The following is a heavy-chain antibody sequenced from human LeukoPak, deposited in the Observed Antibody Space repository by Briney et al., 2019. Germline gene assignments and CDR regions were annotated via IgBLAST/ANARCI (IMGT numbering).Heavy chain of an antibody. CDR3: ARGGRFPSLAL. V-gene: IGHV4-59*12. J-gene: IGHJ4*02. CDR2: IYYSGST. CDR1: GGSISTYY. D-gene: IGHD3-3*01. Sequence: SETLSLTCTVSGGSISTYYWSWIRQPPGKGLEWIGYIYYSGSTNYNPSLKSRVTISVDTSKNQFSLKLSSVTAADTAVYYCARGGRFPSLALWGQGTLVTVSS.